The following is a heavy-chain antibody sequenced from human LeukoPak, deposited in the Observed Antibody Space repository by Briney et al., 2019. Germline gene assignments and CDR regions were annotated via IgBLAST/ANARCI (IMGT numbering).Heavy chain of an antibody. D-gene: IGHD6-19*01. V-gene: IGHV6-1*01. J-gene: IGHJ4*02. CDR1: GDSVSSKNGA. CDR2: TYYRSKWYN. CDR3: ARDFGTTGWHTFDY. Sequence: SQTLSLTCVVSGDSVSSKNGAWNWLRQSPARGLEWLGRTYYRSKWYNDFAESMEGRVTISQDTSNSQYSLYLNSVASDDTAVYYCARDFGTTGWHTFDYWGQGTLVSVSS.